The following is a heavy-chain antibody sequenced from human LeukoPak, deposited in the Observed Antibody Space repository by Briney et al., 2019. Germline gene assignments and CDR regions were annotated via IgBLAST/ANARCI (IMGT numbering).Heavy chain of an antibody. Sequence: PSGGSLRLSCAASGFTFSSYGMHWVRQAPGKGLEWVAVISYDGSNKYYADSVKGRFTISRDNSKNTLYLQMNSLRAEDTAVYYCARDLITFGGVIVPWFDYWGQGTLVTVSS. CDR1: GFTFSSYG. CDR2: ISYDGSNK. V-gene: IGHV3-30*19. D-gene: IGHD3-16*02. CDR3: ARDLITFGGVIVPWFDY. J-gene: IGHJ4*02.